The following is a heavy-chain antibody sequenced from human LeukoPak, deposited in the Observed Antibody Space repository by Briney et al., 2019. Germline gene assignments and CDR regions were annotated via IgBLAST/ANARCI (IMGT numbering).Heavy chain of an antibody. CDR1: GFTFSNYG. V-gene: IGHV3-23*01. D-gene: IGHD5-18*01. J-gene: IGHJ4*02. Sequence: GGSLRLSCAASGFTFSNYGMNWVRQAPGKGLEWVSGITGSGGNTYYADSVKGRFTISRDNSKNTMYLQMNSLRAEDTAVYYCARADWDTAMIDYWGQGTLVTVSS. CDR2: ITGSGGNT. CDR3: ARADWDTAMIDY.